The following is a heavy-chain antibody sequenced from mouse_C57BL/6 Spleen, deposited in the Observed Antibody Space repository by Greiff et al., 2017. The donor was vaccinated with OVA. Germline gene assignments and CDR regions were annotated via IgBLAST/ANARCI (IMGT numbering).Heavy chain of an antibody. CDR1: GYSITSGYY. J-gene: IGHJ2*01. Sequence: EVKLQESGPGLVKPSQSLSLTCSVTGYSITSGYYWNWIRQFPGNKLEWMGYISYDGSNNYNPSLKNRISITRDTSKNQFFLKLNSVTTEDTATYYCARWSNYDYFDYWGQGTTLTVSS. CDR3: ARWSNYDYFDY. D-gene: IGHD2-5*01. CDR2: ISYDGSN. V-gene: IGHV3-6*01.